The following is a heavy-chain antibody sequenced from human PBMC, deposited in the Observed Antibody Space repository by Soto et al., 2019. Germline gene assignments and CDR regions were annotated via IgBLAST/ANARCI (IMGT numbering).Heavy chain of an antibody. Sequence: QVQLQESGPGLVKPSQTLSLTCTVSGGSISSGDYYWSWIRQPPGKGLEWIGYTYYSVTTYYNPSLKSRVTISLDTSKNQLSLKLSSVTAVDTAVYYCARDTMIRGVIIGTDYWGQGTLVTVSS. CDR3: ARDTMIRGVIIGTDY. D-gene: IGHD3-10*01. V-gene: IGHV4-30-4*01. J-gene: IGHJ4*02. CDR1: GGSISSGDYY. CDR2: TYYSVTT.